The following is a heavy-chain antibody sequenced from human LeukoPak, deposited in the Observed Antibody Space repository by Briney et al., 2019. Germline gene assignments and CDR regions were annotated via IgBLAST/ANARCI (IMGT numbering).Heavy chain of an antibody. Sequence: GGSLRLSCAASGFTFSSYGMSWVRQAPGKGLEWVSGINWNGGSTGYADSVKGRFTISRDNAKNSLYLQMNSLRAEDTALYYCAKGGSHLYYYYMDVWGKGTTVTVSS. CDR1: GFTFSSYG. V-gene: IGHV3-20*04. J-gene: IGHJ6*03. CDR3: AKGGSHLYYYYMDV. CDR2: INWNGGST. D-gene: IGHD2-15*01.